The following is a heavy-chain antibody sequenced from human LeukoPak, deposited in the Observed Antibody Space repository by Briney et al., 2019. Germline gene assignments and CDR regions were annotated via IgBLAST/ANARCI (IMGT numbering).Heavy chain of an antibody. Sequence: GGSLRLSCAASGFTVSSNYMSWVRQAPGKGLEWVSVIYSGGSTYSADSVKGRFTISRDNSKNTLYLQMNSLRAEDTAVYYCARGPVVGASTEVFDYWGQGTLVTVSS. D-gene: IGHD1-26*01. J-gene: IGHJ4*02. CDR1: GFTVSSNY. CDR3: ARGPVVGASTEVFDY. V-gene: IGHV3-53*05. CDR2: IYSGGST.